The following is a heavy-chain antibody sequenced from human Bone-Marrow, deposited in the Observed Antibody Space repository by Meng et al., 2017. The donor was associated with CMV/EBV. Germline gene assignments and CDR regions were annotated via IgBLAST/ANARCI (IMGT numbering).Heavy chain of an antibody. CDR1: GFTFSSYW. CDR3: ARDWSSQVSILIDH. V-gene: IGHV3-7*01. J-gene: IGHJ4*02. CDR2: IKQDGSEK. D-gene: IGHD3-3*02. Sequence: GESPKISCAASGFTFSSYWMTWVRQAPGKGLEWVAKIKQDGSEKDYVDSVKGRFAISRDNAKNSLYLQMNSLRAEDTAVYYCARDWSSQVSILIDHWGQGTLVTVSS.